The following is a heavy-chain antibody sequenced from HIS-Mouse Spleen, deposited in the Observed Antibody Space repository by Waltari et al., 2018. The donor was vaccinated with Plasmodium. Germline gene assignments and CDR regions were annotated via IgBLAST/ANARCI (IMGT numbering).Heavy chain of an antibody. J-gene: IGHJ3*02. D-gene: IGHD6-13*01. V-gene: IGHV1-69*04. CDR1: GGTFSSYA. CDR2: IIPILGIT. Sequence: QVQLVQSGAEVKKPGSSVKVSCKASGGTFSSYAISWVRQAPGQGLEWMGSIIPILGITNYAQNFQGRVTITADKSTSTAYMELSSLRSEDTAVYYCARVLSIAAAGKDAFDIWGQGTMVTVS. CDR3: ARVLSIAAAGKDAFDI.